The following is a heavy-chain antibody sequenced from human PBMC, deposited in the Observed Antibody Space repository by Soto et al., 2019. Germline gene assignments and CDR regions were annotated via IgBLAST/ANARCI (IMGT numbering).Heavy chain of an antibody. D-gene: IGHD7-27*01. CDR2: IYYSGSA. J-gene: IGHJ5*02. Sequence: SETLSLTCSVSGASISRGAYYWSWIRQHPGKGLEWIGNIYYSGSAYYNPSLKSRVAISVDTSQNQFSLRLSSVTAADTAAYYCARGVLANWGPENWFDPWGQGTLVTVSS. CDR1: GASISRGAYY. V-gene: IGHV4-31*03. CDR3: ARGVLANWGPENWFDP.